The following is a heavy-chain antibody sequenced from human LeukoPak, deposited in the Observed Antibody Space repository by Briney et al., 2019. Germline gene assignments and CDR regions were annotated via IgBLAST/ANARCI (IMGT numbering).Heavy chain of an antibody. CDR1: GYTFTGYY. CDR2: INPNSGGT. Sequence: GASVKVSCKASGYTFTGYYMHWVRQAPGQGLEWMGWINPNSGGTDYAQKFQGRVTMTRDTSISTAYMELSRLRSDDTAVYYCARDPLYYYDSSGPPFDYWGQGTLVTVSS. CDR3: ARDPLYYYDSSGPPFDY. J-gene: IGHJ4*02. D-gene: IGHD3-22*01. V-gene: IGHV1-2*02.